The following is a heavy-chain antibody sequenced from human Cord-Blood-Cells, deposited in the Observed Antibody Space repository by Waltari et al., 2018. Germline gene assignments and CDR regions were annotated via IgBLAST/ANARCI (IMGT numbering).Heavy chain of an antibody. V-gene: IGHV3-30*18. CDR3: AKDIYQEIAYYYGMDV. Sequence: QVQLVESGGGVVQPGRSLRLSCAASGFTFSSYGMHWVRQAPGKGLEWVAVISYDGSNKYYADSVKGRFTISRDNSKNTLYLQMNSLRAEDTAVYYCAKDIYQEIAYYYGMDVWGQGTTVTVSS. CDR2: ISYDGSNK. CDR1: GFTFSSYG. J-gene: IGHJ6*02. D-gene: IGHD2-21*01.